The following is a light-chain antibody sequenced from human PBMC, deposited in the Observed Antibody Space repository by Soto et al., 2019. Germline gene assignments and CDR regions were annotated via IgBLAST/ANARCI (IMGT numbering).Light chain of an antibody. Sequence: EIVLTQSPATLSLSPGERATLSCRARHIVSIYLAWYQQKPAQAPRLLIYDASNRATGIPARFSGSGSGTDFTLTISSLEPEDFVVYYCQQRSNWPSLTFGGGTKVDIK. CDR2: DAS. J-gene: IGKJ4*01. V-gene: IGKV3-11*01. CDR1: HIVSIY. CDR3: QQRSNWPSLT.